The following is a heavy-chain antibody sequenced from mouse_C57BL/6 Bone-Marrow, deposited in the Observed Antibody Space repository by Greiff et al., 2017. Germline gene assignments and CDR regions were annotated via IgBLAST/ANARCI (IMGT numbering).Heavy chain of an antibody. CDR1: GYTFTGYW. D-gene: IGHD1-1*01. CDR3: ARGGYYYGSSYRYFDY. CDR2: ILPGSGST. J-gene: IGHJ2*01. Sequence: QVQLQQPGAELMKPGASVKLSCKATGYTFTGYWIEWVKQRPGHGLEWIGEILPGSGSTNYNEKFKGKATFTADTYSNTAYMQLSSLTTEDSAIYYCARGGYYYGSSYRYFDYWGQGTTLTVSS. V-gene: IGHV1-9*01.